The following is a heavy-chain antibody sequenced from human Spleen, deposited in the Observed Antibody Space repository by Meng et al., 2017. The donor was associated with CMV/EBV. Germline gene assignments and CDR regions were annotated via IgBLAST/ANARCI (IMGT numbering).Heavy chain of an antibody. V-gene: IGHV4-34*01. J-gene: IGHJ4*02. Sequence: QVQLQQGGAGLLKPSGTLALTCAVYGGSFSGYYWSWIRQPPGKGLEWIGEINHSGSTNYNPSLKSRVTISVDTSKNQFSLKLSSVTAADTAVYYCARIITIPYYFDYWGQGTLVTVSS. CDR2: INHSGST. D-gene: IGHD3-3*01. CDR3: ARIITIPYYFDY. CDR1: GGSFSGYY.